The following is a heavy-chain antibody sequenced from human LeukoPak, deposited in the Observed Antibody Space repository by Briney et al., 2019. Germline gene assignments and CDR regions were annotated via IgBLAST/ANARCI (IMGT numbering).Heavy chain of an antibody. D-gene: IGHD3-10*01. CDR3: TRDSPMVRGVIMGPNFDY. V-gene: IGHV3-49*03. CDR2: IRSKAYGGTT. J-gene: IGHJ4*02. CDR1: GFTFGDYA. Sequence: PGGSLRLSCTDSGFTFGDYAMSWFRQAPGKGLEWVGFIRSKAYGGTTEYAASVKGRFTISRDDSKSIAYLQMNSLKTEDTAVYYCTRDSPMVRGVIMGPNFDYWGQGTLVTVSS.